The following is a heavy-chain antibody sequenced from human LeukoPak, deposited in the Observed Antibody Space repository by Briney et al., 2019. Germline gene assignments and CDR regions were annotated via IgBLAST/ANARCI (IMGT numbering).Heavy chain of an antibody. D-gene: IGHD3-16*01. CDR1: DYTFTSYG. CDR3: ARDLVLVGEGWKHDYYYYGMDV. CDR2: ISAYNGNT. J-gene: IGHJ6*02. Sequence: AASVKVSCKASDYTFTSYGISWGRQAPGQGHEWMGWISAYNGNTNYAQKLHSRVTMTTGTSTSTAYMELRSLRSDDTAVYYCARDLVLVGEGWKHDYYYYGMDVWGQGTTVTVSS. V-gene: IGHV1-18*01.